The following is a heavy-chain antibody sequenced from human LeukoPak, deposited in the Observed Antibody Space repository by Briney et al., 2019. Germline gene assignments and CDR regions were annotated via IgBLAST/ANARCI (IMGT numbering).Heavy chain of an antibody. Sequence: PGASLRLSCAASGFTFSSYAMSWARQAPGKGLEWVSAISGSGGSTYYADSVKGRFTISRDNSKNTLYLQMNSLRAEDTAVCYCAKEPYDSSLYYFDYWGQGTLVTVSS. CDR2: ISGSGGST. J-gene: IGHJ4*02. CDR3: AKEPYDSSLYYFDY. CDR1: GFTFSSYA. V-gene: IGHV3-23*01. D-gene: IGHD3-22*01.